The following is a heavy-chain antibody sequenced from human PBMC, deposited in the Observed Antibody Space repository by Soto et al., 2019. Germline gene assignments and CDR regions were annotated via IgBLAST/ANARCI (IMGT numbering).Heavy chain of an antibody. V-gene: IGHV4-39*01. D-gene: IGHD4-17*01. CDR2: IYYSGST. J-gene: IGHJ6*02. Sequence: SETLSLTCTVSGGSISSSSYYWGWIRQPPGKGLEWIGSIYYSGSTYYNPSLKSRVTISVDTSKNQFSLKLSSVTAADTAVYYCARASSTVYYYYGMDVWGQGXTVTVYS. CDR1: GGSISSSSYY. CDR3: ARASSTVYYYYGMDV.